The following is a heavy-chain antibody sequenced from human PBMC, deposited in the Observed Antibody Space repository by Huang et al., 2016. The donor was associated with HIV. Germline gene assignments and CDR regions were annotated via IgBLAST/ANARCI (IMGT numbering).Heavy chain of an antibody. CDR3: ARAPAGNDYSLYNYYGLDI. D-gene: IGHD2-15*01. CDR2: ISQSGSI. Sequence: QGRLQQWGAGLLKPSETLSLTCAVYDRSFSRYYWTWVRQPPGKGLEWIGEISQSGSINDNASPESRVTISGDTSKNQFSLRLTSVTAADTATYFCARAPAGNDYSLYNYYGLDIWGQGTTVTVSS. J-gene: IGHJ6*02. V-gene: IGHV4-34*01. CDR1: DRSFSRYY.